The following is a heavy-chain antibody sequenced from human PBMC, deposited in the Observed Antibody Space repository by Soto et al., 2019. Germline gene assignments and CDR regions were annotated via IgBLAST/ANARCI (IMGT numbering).Heavy chain of an antibody. D-gene: IGHD6-19*01. CDR2: ISYDGSNT. V-gene: IGHV3-30*18. CDR3: AKDGESEQGLRYFDY. Sequence: QVQLVESGGGVVQPGRSLRLSCAASGFTFSNYAMHWVRQAPGKGLEYMAIISYDGSNTYYADSVKGRFTISRDNSKNALYLELHSLRTEDTAVDYCAKDGESEQGLRYFDYWGQGTLVTVS. CDR1: GFTFSNYA. J-gene: IGHJ4*02.